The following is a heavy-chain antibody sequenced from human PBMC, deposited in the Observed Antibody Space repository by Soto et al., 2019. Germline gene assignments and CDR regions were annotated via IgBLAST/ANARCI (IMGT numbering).Heavy chain of an antibody. Sequence: EVQLLESGGGLVQPGGSLRLSCAASGFTFSDYAMSWVRQSPGKGLQWVSAISGRGGNTYYLDSVKGRFIISRDNSKNTLSLQITSLRAEDTSVYYCAKDLTWIGAFDMWGHGTMVTVSA. CDR3: AKDLTWIGAFDM. J-gene: IGHJ3*02. CDR2: ISGRGGNT. V-gene: IGHV3-23*01. CDR1: GFTFSDYA. D-gene: IGHD5-12*01.